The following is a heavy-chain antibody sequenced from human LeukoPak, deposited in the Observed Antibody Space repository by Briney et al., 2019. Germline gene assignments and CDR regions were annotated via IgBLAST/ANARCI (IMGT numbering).Heavy chain of an antibody. CDR3: AKDRVYYGSGSYFTY. CDR1: GFTFSSYA. Sequence: SGGSLRLSCAASGFTFSSYAMSWVRQAPGKGLEWVSAISGSGGSTYYADSVKGRFTISRDNSKNTLYQQMNSLRAEDTAVYYCAKDRVYYGSGSYFTYWGQGTLVTVSS. D-gene: IGHD3-10*01. V-gene: IGHV3-23*01. J-gene: IGHJ4*02. CDR2: ISGSGGST.